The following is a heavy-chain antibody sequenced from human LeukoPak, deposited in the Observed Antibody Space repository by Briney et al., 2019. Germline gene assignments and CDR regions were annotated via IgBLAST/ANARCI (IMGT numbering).Heavy chain of an antibody. V-gene: IGHV4-34*01. D-gene: IGHD1-26*01. CDR1: GGSFSGYY. J-gene: IGHJ4*02. CDR3: ASWEPPVDY. CDR2: INHSGST. Sequence: SETLSLTCAVYGGSFSGYYWSWIRQLPGKGLEWIGEINHSGSTNYNPSLKSRVTISVDTSKNQFSLKLSPVTAADTAVYYCASWEPPVDYWGQGTLVTVSS.